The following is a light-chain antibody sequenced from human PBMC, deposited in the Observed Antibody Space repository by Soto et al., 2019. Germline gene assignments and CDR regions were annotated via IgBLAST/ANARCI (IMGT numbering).Light chain of an antibody. J-gene: IGLJ1*01. CDR1: SSNIGSNT. Sequence: VVTQPPSASGTPGQRVTISCSGSSSNIGSNTVNWYQQLPGTAPKLLIYSNIQRPSGVPDRFSGSKSGTSASLAISGLQSEDEADYYCAAWDDRLNGVVFGVGTKLTVL. CDR3: AAWDDRLNGVV. CDR2: SNI. V-gene: IGLV1-44*01.